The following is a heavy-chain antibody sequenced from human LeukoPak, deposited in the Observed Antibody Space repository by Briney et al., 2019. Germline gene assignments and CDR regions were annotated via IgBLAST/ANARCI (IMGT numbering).Heavy chain of an antibody. V-gene: IGHV3-74*01. J-gene: IGHJ4*02. CDR1: GFTFSSYW. D-gene: IGHD2-15*01. CDR3: ARELPATATFDY. Sequence: PGGSLRLSCAASGFTFSSYWMHWVRQAPGKGLVWVSRINSDGSSTSYADSVKGRFTISRDNAKNTLYLQMNSPRAEDTAVYYCARELPATATFDYWGQGTLVTVSS. CDR2: INSDGSST.